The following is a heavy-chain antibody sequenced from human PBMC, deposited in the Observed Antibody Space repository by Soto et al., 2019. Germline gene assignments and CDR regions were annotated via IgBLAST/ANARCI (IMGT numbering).Heavy chain of an antibody. D-gene: IGHD5-12*01. V-gene: IGHV3-23*01. Sequence: GGSLRLSCAASGFTFSSYATSWVRQAPGKGLEWVSAISGSGGSTYYADSVKGRFTIPRDNSKNTLYLQMNSLRAEDTAIYYCAKDLTDGYNSYYYYGMDVWGQGTTVTVSS. CDR1: GFTFSSYA. CDR3: AKDLTDGYNSYYYYGMDV. J-gene: IGHJ6*02. CDR2: ISGSGGST.